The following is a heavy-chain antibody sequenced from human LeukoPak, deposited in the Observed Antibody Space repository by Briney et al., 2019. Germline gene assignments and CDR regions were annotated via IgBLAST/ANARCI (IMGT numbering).Heavy chain of an antibody. CDR2: ISFDGSNK. CDR1: GFSFSDYG. Sequence: PGGSLRLSCAASGFSFSDYGIHWVRQAPGKGLEWVAVISFDGSNKYYADSVKGRFTISRDNSKTTLSLQMNSLRVEDTAVYYCAKDGAYINYQYYFDSWGRGTLVTVSP. J-gene: IGHJ4*02. CDR3: AKDGAYINYQYYFDS. D-gene: IGHD4-11*01. V-gene: IGHV3-30*18.